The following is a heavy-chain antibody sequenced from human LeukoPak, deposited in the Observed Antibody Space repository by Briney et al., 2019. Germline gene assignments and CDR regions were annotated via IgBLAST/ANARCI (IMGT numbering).Heavy chain of an antibody. CDR2: INHNGRT. Sequence: PSETLSLTCAVYGGSFSDYFWGWIRQPPAKGLEWDGEINHNGRTYNKPSLKSRATISVHTPKNQFSLNLSSVTAADTAVYYCARHVVVVPAAIHYGMDVWGQGTTVTVSS. V-gene: IGHV4-34*04. CDR3: ARHVVVVPAAIHYGMDV. J-gene: IGHJ6*02. CDR1: GGSFSDYF. D-gene: IGHD2-2*01.